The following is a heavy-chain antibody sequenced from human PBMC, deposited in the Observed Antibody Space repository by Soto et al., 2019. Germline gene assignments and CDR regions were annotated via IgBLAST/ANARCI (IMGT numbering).Heavy chain of an antibody. Sequence: ASVKVSCKASGYTFTGYYMHWVRQAPGQGLEWMGWINPNSGGTNYAQKFQGRVTMTRDTSISTAYMELSRLRSDDTAVYYCARGVRYYGSGSYLSYFDYWGQGTLVTVPQ. CDR3: ARGVRYYGSGSYLSYFDY. CDR1: GYTFTGYY. J-gene: IGHJ4*02. D-gene: IGHD3-10*01. CDR2: INPNSGGT. V-gene: IGHV1-2*02.